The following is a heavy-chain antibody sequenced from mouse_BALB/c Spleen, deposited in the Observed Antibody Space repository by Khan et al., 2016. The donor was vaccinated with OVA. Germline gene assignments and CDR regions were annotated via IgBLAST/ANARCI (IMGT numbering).Heavy chain of an antibody. D-gene: IGHD1-1*01. CDR2: ISYSGST. V-gene: IGHV3-2*02. CDR1: GYSITSNYA. CDR3: ARGNYYGYAMDY. Sequence: EVQLQESGPGLVKPSQSLSLTCTVSGYSITSNYAWNWIRQFPGNKLEWMGYISYSGSTNYNPSLNIRISITRDTSKNQFFLQLNSVTTEDTATYYCARGNYYGYAMDYWGQGTSVTVSS. J-gene: IGHJ4*01.